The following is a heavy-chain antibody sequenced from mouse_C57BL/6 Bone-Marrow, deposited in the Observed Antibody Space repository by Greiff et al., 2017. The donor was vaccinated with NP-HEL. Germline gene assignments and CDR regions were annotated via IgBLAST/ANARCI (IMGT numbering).Heavy chain of an antibody. CDR2: IDPSDSYT. Sequence: QVQLQQPGAELVRPGTSVKLSCKASGYTFTSYWMHWVKQRPGQGLEWIGVIDPSDSYTNYNQKFKGKATLSVDTSSSTAYMQLSSLTSGDSAVYDCARGSYYYGSKGYAMDYWGQGTSVTVSS. V-gene: IGHV1-59*01. D-gene: IGHD1-1*01. J-gene: IGHJ4*01. CDR1: GYTFTSYW. CDR3: ARGSYYYGSKGYAMDY.